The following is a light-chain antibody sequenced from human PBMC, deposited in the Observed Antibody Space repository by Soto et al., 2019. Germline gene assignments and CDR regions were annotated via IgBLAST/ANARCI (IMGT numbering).Light chain of an antibody. V-gene: IGKV3-11*01. CDR3: QQRSNWPPIT. CDR2: DAS. J-gene: IGKJ5*01. Sequence: EIVLTQSTATMSLSPGERATPSGRDSQSVSSYLAWYQQKPGQAPRLLIYDASNRATGIQARFSGSGSGTDFTLTISSLEPEDFAVYYCQQRSNWPPITFGQGTRLEIK. CDR1: QSVSSY.